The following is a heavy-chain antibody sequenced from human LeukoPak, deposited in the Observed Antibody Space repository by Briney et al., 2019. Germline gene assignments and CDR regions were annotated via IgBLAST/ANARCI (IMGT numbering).Heavy chain of an antibody. CDR3: AELGITMIGGV. Sequence: GGSLRLSCAASGFTFDDYGMSWVRHAPGKGLEWVSGINWNGGSTGYADSVKGRFTISRDNAKNSLYLQMNSLRAEDTAVYYCAELGITMIGGVWGKGTTVTISS. J-gene: IGHJ6*04. CDR1: GFTFDDYG. D-gene: IGHD3-10*02. V-gene: IGHV3-20*04. CDR2: INWNGGST.